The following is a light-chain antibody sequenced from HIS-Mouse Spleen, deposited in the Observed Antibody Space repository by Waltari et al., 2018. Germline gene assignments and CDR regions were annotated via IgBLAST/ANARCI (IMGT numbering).Light chain of an antibody. CDR3: SSYAGSNNLV. CDR2: EGS. V-gene: IGLV2-8*01. Sequence: QSALTQPPSASGSPGQSVTISCTGTSSDVGGYNYVSWYQQHPGKAPNLMIYEGSKRPSGVPDRFSGSKSGNTASLTVSGLQAEDEADYYCSSYAGSNNLVFGGGTKLTVL. J-gene: IGLJ2*01. CDR1: SSDVGGYNY.